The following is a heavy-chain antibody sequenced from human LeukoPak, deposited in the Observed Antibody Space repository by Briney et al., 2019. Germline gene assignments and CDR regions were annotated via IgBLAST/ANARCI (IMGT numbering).Heavy chain of an antibody. J-gene: IGHJ3*02. Sequence: ASVKVSCKASGYTFTSYAMHWVRQAPGQRLEWMGWIDAGNGNTKYSQKFQGRVTITRDTSASTAYMELSSLRSEDTAVYHCASAHWSDAFDIWGQGTMVTVSS. V-gene: IGHV1-3*01. CDR2: IDAGNGNT. CDR1: GYTFTSYA. CDR3: ASAHWSDAFDI.